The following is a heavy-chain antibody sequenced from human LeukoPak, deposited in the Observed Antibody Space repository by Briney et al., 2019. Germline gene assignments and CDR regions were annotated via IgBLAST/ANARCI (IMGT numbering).Heavy chain of an antibody. J-gene: IGHJ6*03. Sequence: ASVKVSCKASGYTFATYDINWVRQATGQGLEWMGWINTNTGNPTYAQGFTGRFVFSLDTSVSTAYLQISSLKAEDTAVYYCARDWSSSSWYLSYYYYYMDVWGKGTTVTVSS. D-gene: IGHD6-13*01. CDR2: INTNTGNP. CDR1: GYTFATYD. V-gene: IGHV7-4-1*02. CDR3: ARDWSSSSWYLSYYYYYMDV.